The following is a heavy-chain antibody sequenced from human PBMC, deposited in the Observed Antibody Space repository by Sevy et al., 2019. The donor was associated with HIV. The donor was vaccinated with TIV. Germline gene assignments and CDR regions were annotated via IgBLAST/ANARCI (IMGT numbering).Heavy chain of an antibody. D-gene: IGHD2-2*01. CDR3: AKDLRVFSVVPAATGV. J-gene: IGHJ6*02. V-gene: IGHV3-23*01. CDR2: ISGSGGST. Sequence: GGSLRLSCAASGFTFSSYAMSWVRQAPGKGLEWVSAISGSGGSTYYGDSVKVRFTISRDNSKNTLYLQMNSLRAEDTAAYYCAKDLRVFSVVPAATGVWGQGTTVTVSS. CDR1: GFTFSSYA.